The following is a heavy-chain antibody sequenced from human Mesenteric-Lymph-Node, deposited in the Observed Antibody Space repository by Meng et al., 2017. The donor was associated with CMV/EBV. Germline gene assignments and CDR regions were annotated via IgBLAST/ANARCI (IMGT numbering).Heavy chain of an antibody. Sequence: GESLKISCAASGFTFSSYEMNWVRQAPGKGLEWVSYISSSGSTIYYADSVKGRFTISRDNAKNSLYLQMNSLRAEDTAVYYCARDYRGRAAAGIRYYYGMDVWGQGTTVTVSS. D-gene: IGHD6-13*01. CDR2: ISSSGSTI. CDR3: ARDYRGRAAAGIRYYYGMDV. J-gene: IGHJ6*02. V-gene: IGHV3-48*03. CDR1: GFTFSSYE.